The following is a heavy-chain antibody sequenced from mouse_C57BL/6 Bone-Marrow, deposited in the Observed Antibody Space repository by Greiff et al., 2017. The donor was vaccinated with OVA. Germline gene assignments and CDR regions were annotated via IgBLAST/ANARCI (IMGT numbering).Heavy chain of an antibody. Sequence: QVQLKQPGAELVKPGDSVKLSCTASGYTFTSYWMHWVKQRPGRGLEWIGRIDPNSGGTKYNEKFKSKANLTEDKPSSTAYMQLSSLTSEDSAVYYCAYCNWGGDFDYWGQGTTLTVSS. V-gene: IGHV1-72*01. CDR3: AYCNWGGDFDY. J-gene: IGHJ2*01. D-gene: IGHD4-1*01. CDR2: IDPNSGGT. CDR1: GYTFTSYW.